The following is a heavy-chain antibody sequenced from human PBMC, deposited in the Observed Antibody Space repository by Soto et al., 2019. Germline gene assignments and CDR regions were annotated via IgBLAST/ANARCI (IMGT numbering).Heavy chain of an antibody. CDR2: ISSTTNYI. V-gene: IGHV3-21*06. CDR3: ARESEDLTSNFDY. J-gene: IGHJ4*02. Sequence: GGSLRLSCAASGFTFTRYSMNWVRQAPGKGLEWVSSISSTTNYIYYGDSMKGQFTISRDNAKNSLYLEMNSLRAEDTAVYYCARESEDLTSNFDYWGQGTLVTVSS. CDR1: GFTFTRYS.